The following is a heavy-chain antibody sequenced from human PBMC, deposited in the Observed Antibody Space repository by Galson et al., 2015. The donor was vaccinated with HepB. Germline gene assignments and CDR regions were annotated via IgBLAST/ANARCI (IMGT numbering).Heavy chain of an antibody. J-gene: IGHJ4*02. CDR3: ARALVAAFDY. D-gene: IGHD5-12*01. CDR2: ISYDGSNK. Sequence: SLRLSCAASGFTFSSYAMHWVRQAPGKGPEWVAVISYDGSNKYYADSVKGRFTISRDNSKNTLYLQMNSLRAEDTAVYYCARALVAAFDYWGQGTLVTVSS. V-gene: IGHV3-30*04. CDR1: GFTFSSYA.